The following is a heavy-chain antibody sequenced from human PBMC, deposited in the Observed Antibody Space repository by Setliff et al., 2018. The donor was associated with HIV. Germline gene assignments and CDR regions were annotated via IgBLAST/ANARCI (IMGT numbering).Heavy chain of an antibody. J-gene: IGHJ5*02. V-gene: IGHV1-2*02. D-gene: IGHD2-15*01. CDR1: GYTFTGYY. CDR2: INPNNGGT. Sequence: ASVKVSCKASGYTFTGYYMHWVRQAPGQGLEWMGWINPNNGGTNYAQKFQGRVTMTRDTSTSTVYMELSSLRSEDTAVYYCARVRYCSGGSCYGGEYWFDPWGQGTLVTVSS. CDR3: ARVRYCSGGSCYGGEYWFDP.